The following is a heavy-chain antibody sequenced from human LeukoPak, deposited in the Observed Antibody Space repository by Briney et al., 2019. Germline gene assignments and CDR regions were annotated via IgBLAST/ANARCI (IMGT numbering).Heavy chain of an antibody. Sequence: GGSLRLSCAASGFIFSSYWMHWVRQAPGKGLVWVSRINSDGSSTSYADSVKGRFTISRDNSKNTVYLQMNSLRAEDTAVYYCARKWELPDYWGQGTLVTVSS. J-gene: IGHJ4*02. V-gene: IGHV3-74*01. CDR1: GFIFSSYW. D-gene: IGHD1-26*01. CDR3: ARKWELPDY. CDR2: INSDGSST.